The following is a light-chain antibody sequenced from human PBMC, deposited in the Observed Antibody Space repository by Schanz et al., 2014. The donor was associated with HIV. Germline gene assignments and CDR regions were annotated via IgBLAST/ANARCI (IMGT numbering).Light chain of an antibody. CDR2: RND. V-gene: IGLV1-44*01. Sequence: QSVLTQPPSASGTPGQRVTISCSGSSSNIRINTVNWYQQFPGTAPKILIYRNDQRPSGVPDRVSASKSGTSASLAISGLRSEDEADYYCAAWDDSLRGVVFGGGTKLTVL. CDR1: SSNIRINT. CDR3: AAWDDSLRGVV. J-gene: IGLJ2*01.